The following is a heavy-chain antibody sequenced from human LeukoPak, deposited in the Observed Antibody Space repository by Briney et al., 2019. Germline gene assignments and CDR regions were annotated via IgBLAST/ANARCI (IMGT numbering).Heavy chain of an antibody. CDR3: ARDSFPGRYYEGAFDI. CDR2: INPNSGGT. D-gene: IGHD3-22*01. V-gene: IGHV1-2*02. CDR1: GYTFTSYA. J-gene: IGHJ3*02. Sequence: ASVKVSCKASGYTFTSYAMNWVRQAPGQGLEWMGWINPNSGGTNYTQKFQGRVTMTRDTSISTAYMELSRLRSDDTAVYYCARDSFPGRYYEGAFDIWGQGTMVTVSS.